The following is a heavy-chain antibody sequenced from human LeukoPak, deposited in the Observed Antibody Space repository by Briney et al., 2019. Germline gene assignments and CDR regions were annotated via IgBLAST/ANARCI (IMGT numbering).Heavy chain of an antibody. Sequence: LSGGSLRLSCAASGFSFSNYWMTWVRQAPGKGLEWVAFVRYDESTKFYADSVKGRFTISRDNSKTTLYLQMNSLRAEDTAVYYCAKGVPAAYFDYWGQGTLVTVSS. CDR2: VRYDESTK. CDR3: AKGVPAAYFDY. D-gene: IGHD2-2*01. V-gene: IGHV3-30*02. J-gene: IGHJ4*02. CDR1: GFSFSNYW.